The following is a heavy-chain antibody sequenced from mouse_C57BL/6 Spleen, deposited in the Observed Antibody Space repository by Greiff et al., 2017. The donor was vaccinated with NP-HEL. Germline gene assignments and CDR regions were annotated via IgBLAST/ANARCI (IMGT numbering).Heavy chain of an antibody. CDR3: ARSTAQATYYAMDY. J-gene: IGHJ4*01. Sequence: VQLQESGPELVKPGASVKISCKASGYAFSSSWMNWVKQRPGKGLEWIGRIYPGDGDTNYNGTFKGKATLTADKSSSTAYLQISSLTSEDSAVYICARSTAQATYYAMDYWGQGTSVTVSS. CDR2: IYPGDGDT. D-gene: IGHD3-2*02. CDR1: GYAFSSSW. V-gene: IGHV1-82*01.